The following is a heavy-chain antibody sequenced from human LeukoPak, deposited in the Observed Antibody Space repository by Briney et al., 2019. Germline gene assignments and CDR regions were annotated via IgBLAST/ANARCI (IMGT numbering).Heavy chain of an antibody. V-gene: IGHV3-30*04. CDR2: ISYDGSNK. D-gene: IGHD3-9*01. CDR3: ARRYFDWLLLQDY. CDR1: GFTFSSYA. J-gene: IGHJ4*02. Sequence: GGSLRLSCAVSGFTFSSYAMHWVRQAPGKGLEWLAVISYDGSNKYYTDSVKGRFTISRDDSKNTLYLQMNSLRAEDTAVYYCARRYFDWLLLQDYWGQGTLVTVSS.